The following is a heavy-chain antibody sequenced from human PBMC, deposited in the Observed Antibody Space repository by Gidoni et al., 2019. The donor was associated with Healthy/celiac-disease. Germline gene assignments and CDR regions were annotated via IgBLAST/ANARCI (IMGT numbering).Heavy chain of an antibody. J-gene: IGHJ4*02. CDR2: IWYDGSNK. V-gene: IGHV3-33*01. Sequence: QVQLVESGGGVVQPGRSLRLPCAASGFTFSSYGMLWVRQAPGKGLEWVAVIWYDGSNKYYADSVKGRFTISRDNSKNTLYLQMNSLRAEDTAVYYCARDDLITMGADYWGQGTLVTVSS. D-gene: IGHD3-10*01. CDR1: GFTFSSYG. CDR3: ARDDLITMGADY.